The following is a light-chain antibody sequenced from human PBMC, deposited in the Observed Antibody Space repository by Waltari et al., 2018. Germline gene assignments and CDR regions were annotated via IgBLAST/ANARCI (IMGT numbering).Light chain of an antibody. CDR3: SSYITTNTLEL. J-gene: IGLJ3*02. CDR2: DVS. CDR1: RSDVGTYNY. Sequence: QSALPQPASVSGSPGQSITISCTGTRSDVGTYNYVSWYQQHPGKAPKLLIYDVSYRPSGVSYRFSGSKSGNTASLTISGLQAEDEADYYCSSYITTNTLELFGGGTSLTVL. V-gene: IGLV2-14*03.